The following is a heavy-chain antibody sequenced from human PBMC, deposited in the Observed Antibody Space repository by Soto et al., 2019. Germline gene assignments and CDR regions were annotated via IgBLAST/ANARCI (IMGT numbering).Heavy chain of an antibody. CDR3: ATQAPSDYSSSINWFDP. CDR1: GGSFSGYY. J-gene: IGHJ5*02. CDR2: INHSGST. Sequence: ETLSLTCAVYGGSFSGYYWSWIRQPPGKGLEWIGEINHSGSTNYNPSLKSRVTISVDVSKNQFSLELSSVTAADTAVYYCATQAPSDYSSSINWFDPWGQGTLVTVSS. D-gene: IGHD6-6*01. V-gene: IGHV4-34*01.